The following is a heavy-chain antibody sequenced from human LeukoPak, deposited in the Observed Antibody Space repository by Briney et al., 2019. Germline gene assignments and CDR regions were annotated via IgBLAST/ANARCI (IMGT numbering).Heavy chain of an antibody. CDR3: AREKRDSSDRSIDY. D-gene: IGHD3-22*01. CDR2: IYYSGST. V-gene: IGHV4-30-4*01. CDR1: GGSISSGDYY. Sequence: ASETLSLTCTVSGGSISSGDYYWSWIRQPPGKGLEWIGYIYYSGSTYYNPSLKSRVTISVDTSKNQFSLKLSSVTAADTAVYYCAREKRDSSDRSIDYWGQGTLVTVSS. J-gene: IGHJ4*02.